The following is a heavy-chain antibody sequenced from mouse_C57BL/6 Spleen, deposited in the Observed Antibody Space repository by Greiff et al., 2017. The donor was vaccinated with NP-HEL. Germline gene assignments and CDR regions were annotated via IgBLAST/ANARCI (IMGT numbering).Heavy chain of an antibody. J-gene: IGHJ1*03. CDR1: GYSFTDYN. CDR2: INPNYGTT. D-gene: IGHD1-1*01. V-gene: IGHV1-39*01. CDR3: ASSSTVAYWYFDV. Sequence: VQLQQSGPELVKPGASVKISCKASGYSFTDYNMNWVKQSNGKSLEWIGVINPNYGTTSYNQKFKGKATLTVDKSSSTAHMELRSLTSEDSAVYYCASSSTVAYWYFDVWGTGTTVTVSS.